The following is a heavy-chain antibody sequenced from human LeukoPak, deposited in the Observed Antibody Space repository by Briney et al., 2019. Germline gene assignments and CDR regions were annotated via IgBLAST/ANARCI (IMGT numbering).Heavy chain of an antibody. V-gene: IGHV4-34*01. D-gene: IGHD6-13*01. Sequence: SETLSLTCAVYGGSFSGYYWSWIRQPPGKGLEWIGEINHSGSTNYNPSLKSRVTISVDTSKNQFSLKLSSVTAADTAVYYCAKGLPSAAGSFDYWGQGTLVTVSS. CDR3: AKGLPSAAGSFDY. CDR1: GGSFSGYY. J-gene: IGHJ4*02. CDR2: INHSGST.